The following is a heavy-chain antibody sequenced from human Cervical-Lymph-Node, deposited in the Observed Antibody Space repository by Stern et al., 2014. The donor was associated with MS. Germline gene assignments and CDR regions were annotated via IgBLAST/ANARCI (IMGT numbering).Heavy chain of an antibody. Sequence: QLVQSGAEVKRPGESLRISCKGSGYSFTGYWITWVRQMAGKGLEWMGRTDPSESYVKYSPSFQGHVTISADKSISTAYLQWSSLKASDTAVYYCARHDSAGTILYWGQGTLVTVSS. CDR1: GYSFTGYW. CDR3: ARHDSAGTILY. D-gene: IGHD1-7*01. V-gene: IGHV5-10-1*03. J-gene: IGHJ4*02. CDR2: TDPSESYV.